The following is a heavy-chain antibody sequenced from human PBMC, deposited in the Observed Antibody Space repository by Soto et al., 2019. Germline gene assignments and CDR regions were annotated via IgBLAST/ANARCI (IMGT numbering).Heavy chain of an antibody. J-gene: IGHJ6*02. D-gene: IGHD5-18*01. CDR1: GFTFSSYS. CDR2: ISSSSSTI. CDR3: AGSGYSYGHYYYYGMDV. Sequence: GGSLRLSCAASGFTFSSYSMNWVRQAPGKGLEWVSYISSSSSTIYYADSVKGRFTISRDNAKNSLYLQMNSLRDEDTAVYYCAGSGYSYGHYYYYGMDVWGQGTTVTVSS. V-gene: IGHV3-48*02.